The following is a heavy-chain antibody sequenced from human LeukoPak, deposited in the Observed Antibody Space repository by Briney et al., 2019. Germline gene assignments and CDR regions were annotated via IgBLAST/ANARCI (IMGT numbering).Heavy chain of an antibody. V-gene: IGHV3-9*01. CDR2: ISWNSGSI. J-gene: IGHJ4*02. CDR3: AKDLTIFGVVIPNSPFDY. Sequence: PGGSLRLSCAPSGFTFDDYAMHWVRQAPGKGLGWGSGISWNSGSIGYADSVKGRFTISRDNAKNSLYLQMNSLRAEDTALYYCAKDLTIFGVVIPNSPFDYWGQGTLVTVSS. CDR1: GFTFDDYA. D-gene: IGHD3-3*01.